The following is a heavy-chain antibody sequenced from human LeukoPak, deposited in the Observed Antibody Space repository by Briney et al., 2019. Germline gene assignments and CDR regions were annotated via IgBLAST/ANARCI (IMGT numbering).Heavy chain of an antibody. CDR2: IHYSGNT. CDR3: ARHWRESRYFDWLLYYIDH. Sequence: SETLSLTCTVSGASISAYSWSWIRQPPGKGLEWIGCIHYSGNTHCNPSLESRVTLSVDTSKNRFSLKLSSVTAADTAVYYCARHWRESRYFDWLLYYIDHWGQGALVTVSS. V-gene: IGHV4-59*08. D-gene: IGHD3-9*01. J-gene: IGHJ4*02. CDR1: GASISAYS.